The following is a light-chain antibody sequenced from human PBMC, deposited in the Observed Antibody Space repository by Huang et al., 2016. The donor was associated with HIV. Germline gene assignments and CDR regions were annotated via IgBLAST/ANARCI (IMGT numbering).Light chain of an antibody. V-gene: IGKV3-15*01. Sequence: IVMTQSPATLSLSPGERATLSCRANKSASTNLAWYQQRFGQAPRLLIYGSATRASDVPARFSGSGSGTDFTLTISSLQSDDVALYFCQQYNNWLLSFGGGTKVDI. CDR1: KSASTN. CDR3: QQYNNWLLS. CDR2: GSA. J-gene: IGKJ4*01.